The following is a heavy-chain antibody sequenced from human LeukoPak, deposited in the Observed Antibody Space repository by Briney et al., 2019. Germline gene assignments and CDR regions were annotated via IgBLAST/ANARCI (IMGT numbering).Heavy chain of an antibody. D-gene: IGHD6-13*01. CDR3: ARGGAAGGRATY. J-gene: IGHJ4*02. Sequence: GGSLRLSCATSGFTFNKFWMTWVRQAPGKGLEWVANINQDGSEKDYVDSVKGRFTISRDNAKNSLYLQMNSLRAEDTAVYYCARGGAAGGRATYWGQGTLVTVSS. CDR1: GFTFNKFW. CDR2: INQDGSEK. V-gene: IGHV3-7*01.